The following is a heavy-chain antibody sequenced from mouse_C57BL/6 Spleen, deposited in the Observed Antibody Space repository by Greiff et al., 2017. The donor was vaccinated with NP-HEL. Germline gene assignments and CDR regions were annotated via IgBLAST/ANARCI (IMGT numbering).Heavy chain of an antibody. J-gene: IGHJ2*01. CDR3: ARKSIDDYDFGDYFDY. V-gene: IGHV1-81*01. CDR1: GYTFTSYG. Sequence: QVHVKQSGAELARPGASVKLSCKASGYTFTSYGISWVKQRTGQGLEWIGEIYPRSGNTYYNEKFKGKATLTADKSSSTAYMELRSLTSEDSAVYFCARKSIDDYDFGDYFDYWGQGTTLTVSS. CDR2: IYPRSGNT. D-gene: IGHD2-4*01.